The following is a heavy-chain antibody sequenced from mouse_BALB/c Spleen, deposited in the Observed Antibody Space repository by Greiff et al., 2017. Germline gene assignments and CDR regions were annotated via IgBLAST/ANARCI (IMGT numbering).Heavy chain of an antibody. Sequence: VQLQQPGSELVRPGASVKISCKASGYTFTDYNMHWVKQSHGKSLEWIGYIYPYNGGTGYNQKFKSKATLTVDNSSSTAYMELRSLTSEDSAVYYCARNYYGSSYGYFDVWGAGTTVTVSS. CDR2: IYPYNGGT. V-gene: IGHV1S29*02. J-gene: IGHJ1*01. CDR3: ARNYYGSSYGYFDV. D-gene: IGHD1-1*01. CDR1: GYTFTDYN.